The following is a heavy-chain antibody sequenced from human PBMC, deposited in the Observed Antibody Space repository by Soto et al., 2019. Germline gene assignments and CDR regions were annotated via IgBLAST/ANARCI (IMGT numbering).Heavy chain of an antibody. CDR3: ARGYYDRSGYYRSYAFEL. CDR1: GYTFTSYG. Sequence: ASVKVSCKASGYTFTSYGISWVRQAPGQGLEWMGWISAYNGNTNYAQKLQGRVTVTTDTSTSTAYMELRSLRSDDTAVYYCARGYYDRSGYYRSYAFELWGKGTMVPVSS. V-gene: IGHV1-18*01. J-gene: IGHJ3*01. CDR2: ISAYNGNT. D-gene: IGHD3-22*01.